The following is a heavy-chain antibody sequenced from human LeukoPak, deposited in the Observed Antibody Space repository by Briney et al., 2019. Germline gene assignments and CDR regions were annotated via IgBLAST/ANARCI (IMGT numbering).Heavy chain of an antibody. D-gene: IGHD2-15*01. Sequence: GASVKVSCKASGYTFTSYDINWVRQATGQGLEWMGWMNPNSGNTGYAQKFQGRVTITRNTSISTAYMELRSLRSDDTAVYYCARDLSGSRGREGLLLGWGQGTLVTVSS. CDR2: MNPNSGNT. CDR1: GYTFTSYD. V-gene: IGHV1-8*03. CDR3: ARDLSGSRGREGLLLG. J-gene: IGHJ4*02.